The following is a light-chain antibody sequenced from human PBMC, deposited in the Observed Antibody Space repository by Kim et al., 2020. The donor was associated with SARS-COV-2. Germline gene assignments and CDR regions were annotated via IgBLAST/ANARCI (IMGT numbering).Light chain of an antibody. V-gene: IGLV1-40*01. CDR3: QSYDSGLSPSVV. CDR1: STSIGPHYG. CDR2: GDT. Sequence: VTVSCTCSSTSIGPHYGDQYYHQLPGTAPQLLIYGDTQRPSGVSGRFSASGSASSASLAITGLQTDDEGDYFCQSYDSGLSPSVVFGGGTKLSVL. J-gene: IGLJ2*01.